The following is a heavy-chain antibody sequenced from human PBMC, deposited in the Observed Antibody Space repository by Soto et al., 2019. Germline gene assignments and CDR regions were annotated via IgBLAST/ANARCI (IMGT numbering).Heavy chain of an antibody. V-gene: IGHV3-23*01. J-gene: IGHJ5*01. CDR1: GFTFSSYA. D-gene: IGHD1-1*01. CDR3: AKGRGQNWNFDS. Sequence: EVQLLESGGGSVQPGGSLRLSCAASGFTFSSYAMHWVRRPPGKGLEWVSSISGSGGTAYYADSVKGRFSISRDSLVNTLYLQMNGLRAEDTAVYYCAKGRGQNWNFDSWGQGTLVPSPQ. CDR2: ISGSGGTA.